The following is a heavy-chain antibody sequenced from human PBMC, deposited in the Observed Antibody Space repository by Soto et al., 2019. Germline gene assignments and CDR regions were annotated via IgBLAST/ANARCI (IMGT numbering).Heavy chain of an antibody. CDR1: GDSISSRCYY. D-gene: IGHD2-21*02. CDR3: ARQRTSVVTQAYFDV. Sequence: PSETLSLTCTVTGDSISSRCYYWGWIRHPPGKGLEWIGIIYYSGSTYNNPSLRSRVSMSIDTSKDQFTLKLKSVTAADTDLYFCARQRTSVVTQAYFDVWGQGSPVTVSS. J-gene: IGHJ4*02. CDR2: IYYSGST. V-gene: IGHV4-39*01.